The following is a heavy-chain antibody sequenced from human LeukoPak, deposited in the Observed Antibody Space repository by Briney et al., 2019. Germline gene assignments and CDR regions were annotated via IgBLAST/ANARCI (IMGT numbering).Heavy chain of an antibody. V-gene: IGHV3-30-3*01. D-gene: IGHD3-10*01. CDR2: ISYDGSNK. J-gene: IGHJ4*02. Sequence: GGSPRLSCAASGFTFSSYAMHWVRQAPGKGLEWVAVISYDGSNKYYADSVKGRFTISRDNSKNTLYLQMNSLRAEDTAVYYCARAPERGFFDYWGQGTLVTVSS. CDR1: GFTFSSYA. CDR3: ARAPERGFFDY.